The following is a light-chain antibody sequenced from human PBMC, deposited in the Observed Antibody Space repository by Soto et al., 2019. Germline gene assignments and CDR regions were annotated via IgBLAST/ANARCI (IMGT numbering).Light chain of an antibody. V-gene: IGLV2-14*01. CDR3: SAYSRSSGYV. J-gene: IGLJ1*01. CDR2: EVS. Sequence: QSVLAQPASVSGSPGESITISCTRASSDVGGYIYVSWYQQHPGKAPKLLIYEVSNRPSGVSNRFSGSKSGNTASLTISGLEAEDDADYYCSAYSRSSGYVYGNGTKLTV. CDR1: SSDVGGYIY.